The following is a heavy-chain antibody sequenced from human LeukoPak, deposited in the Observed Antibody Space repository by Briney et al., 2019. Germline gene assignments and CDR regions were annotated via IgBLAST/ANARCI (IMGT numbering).Heavy chain of an antibody. J-gene: IGHJ4*02. D-gene: IGHD6-19*01. Sequence: PGGSLRLSCAASASGFPFSDYYMSWVRQAPGRGPEWVANIKEDGSEKYYVDSVKGRFTISRDNTKNSLDLQMNSLRAEDTAVYYCACLQRGQWLPYYWGQGTLVIVSS. CDR2: IKEDGSEK. V-gene: IGHV3-7*01. CDR1: GFPFSDYY. CDR3: ACLQRGQWLPYY.